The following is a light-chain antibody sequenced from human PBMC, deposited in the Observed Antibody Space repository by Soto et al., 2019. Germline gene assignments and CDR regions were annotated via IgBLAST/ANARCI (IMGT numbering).Light chain of an antibody. CDR1: SSDVGGYNY. V-gene: IGLV2-14*01. CDR2: DVS. Sequence: QSALTQPASVSGSPGQSITISCTGTSSDVGGYNYVSWYQQHPGKAPKLMIYDVSNRPSGVSNRFSGSKSGNTAFLTISGLQAEDEADYYCSSYTSSSPWVFGGGTKVTVL. CDR3: SSYTSSSPWV. J-gene: IGLJ3*02.